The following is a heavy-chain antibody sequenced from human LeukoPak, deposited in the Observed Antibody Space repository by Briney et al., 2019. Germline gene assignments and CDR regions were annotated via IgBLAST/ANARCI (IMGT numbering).Heavy chain of an antibody. CDR3: ARVFPSYFHYGMDV. Sequence: PGGSLRLSCAASGFTFSSYEMNWVRQAPGKGLEWVSYISSSGSTIYYADSVKSRFTISRDNAKNSLYLQMNSLRAEDTAVYYCARVFPSYFHYGMDVWGQGTTVTVSS. CDR2: ISSSGSTI. J-gene: IGHJ6*02. CDR1: GFTFSSYE. V-gene: IGHV3-48*03. D-gene: IGHD5-18*01.